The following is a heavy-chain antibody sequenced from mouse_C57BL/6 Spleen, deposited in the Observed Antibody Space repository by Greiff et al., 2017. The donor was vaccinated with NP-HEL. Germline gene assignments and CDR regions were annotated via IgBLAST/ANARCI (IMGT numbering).Heavy chain of an antibody. CDR2: ISPGSGNT. CDR3: ARWSNYYCSSSYGY. J-gene: IGHJ2*01. Sequence: VQLQQSGAELVRPGASVKLSCKASGYTFTDYYINWVKQRPGQGLEWIARISPGSGNTYYNEKFKGKATLTVEKSSSHAYMQLSSLTAEDSAVYFCARWSNYYCSSSYGYWGQGTTLTVSS. D-gene: IGHD1-1*01. V-gene: IGHV1-76*01. CDR1: GYTFTDYY.